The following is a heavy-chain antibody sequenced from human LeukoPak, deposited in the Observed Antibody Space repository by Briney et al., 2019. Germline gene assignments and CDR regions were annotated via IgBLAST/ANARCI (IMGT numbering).Heavy chain of an antibody. CDR2: ISYDGSDE. CDR1: GFTFSSNA. CDR3: ARGYSSSWYSDY. D-gene: IGHD6-13*01. V-gene: IGHV3-30-3*01. J-gene: IGHJ4*02. Sequence: GGSLRLSCAASGFTFSSNAMHWVRQAPGEGLDWVALISYDGSDEYYADSVKGRFTTSRDNSKNTLYLQMNSLRAEDTAVYYCARGYSSSWYSDYWGQGTLVTVSS.